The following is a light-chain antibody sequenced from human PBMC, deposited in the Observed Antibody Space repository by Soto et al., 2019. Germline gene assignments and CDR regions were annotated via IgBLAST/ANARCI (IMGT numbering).Light chain of an antibody. V-gene: IGLV2-14*01. Sequence: QSVLTQPASVSGSPGQSITISCTGTSSDVGGYNYVSWYQHHPGKAPRLMIYEVSNRPSGDSDRISGSKSGNTPSLTISWLLAEDEADYSSSSYTSISTSVFGSGTKVTVL. CDR3: SSYTSISTSV. CDR1: SSDVGGYNY. J-gene: IGLJ1*01. CDR2: EVS.